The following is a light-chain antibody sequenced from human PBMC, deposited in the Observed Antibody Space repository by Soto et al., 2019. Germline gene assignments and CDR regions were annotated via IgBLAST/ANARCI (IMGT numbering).Light chain of an antibody. J-gene: IGKJ2*01. CDR3: QQYNNWPPYT. CDR2: GAS. Sequence: ETIMTQSPATLSVSPGERVTLSCRASQSVSSNLAWYQQKPGQAPRLLIYGASTRATDIPARFSGSGSGTEFTLTISSLQAEDFAVYYWQQYNNWPPYTFGQGTKRE. CDR1: QSVSSN. V-gene: IGKV3-15*01.